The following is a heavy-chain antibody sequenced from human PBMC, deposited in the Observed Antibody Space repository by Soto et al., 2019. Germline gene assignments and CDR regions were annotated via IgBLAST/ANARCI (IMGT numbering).Heavy chain of an antibody. Sequence: GGSLRLSGAASGFTFDAYAMHWVRQAPGKGLEWVSGISWNSGSIGYADPVKGRFTISRDNAKNSLYLQMNSLRAEDTALYYCAKGLSHDVFDIWGQGTMVTVSS. CDR3: AKGLSHDVFDI. CDR2: ISWNSGSI. V-gene: IGHV3-9*01. CDR1: GFTFDAYA. J-gene: IGHJ3*02.